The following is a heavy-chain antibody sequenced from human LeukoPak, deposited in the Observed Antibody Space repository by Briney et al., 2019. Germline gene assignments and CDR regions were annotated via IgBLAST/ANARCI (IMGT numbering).Heavy chain of an antibody. V-gene: IGHV4-59*01. CDR1: GGSISSYY. CDR3: AREGISGSHFDY. D-gene: IGHD1-26*01. CDR2: IYYSGST. Sequence: SETLSLTCSVSGGSISSYYWSWIRQPPGKGLEWIGYIYYSGSTNYNPSLKSRVTISVDTSKNQFSLKLSSVTAADTAVYYCAREGISGSHFDYWGQGTLVTVSS. J-gene: IGHJ4*02.